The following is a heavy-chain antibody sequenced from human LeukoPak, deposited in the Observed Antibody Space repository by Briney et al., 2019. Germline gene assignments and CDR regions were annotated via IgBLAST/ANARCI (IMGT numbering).Heavy chain of an antibody. CDR2: IRSKAYGGTT. V-gene: IGHV3-49*04. CDR1: GFTFGDYA. Sequence: GGSLRLSCTASGFTFGDYAMSWVRQAPGKGLEWVGFIRSKAYGGTTEYAASVKGRFTISRDDSKSIAYLQMNSLKTEDTAVYYCTRAPTYYDFWSGYAIDYWGQGTLVTVSS. J-gene: IGHJ4*02. CDR3: TRAPTYYDFWSGYAIDY. D-gene: IGHD3-3*01.